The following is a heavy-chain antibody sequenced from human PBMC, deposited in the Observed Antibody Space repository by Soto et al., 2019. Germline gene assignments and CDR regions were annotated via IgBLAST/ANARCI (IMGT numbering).Heavy chain of an antibody. CDR3: ARERYCSSTCCSNYRHFDY. Sequence: QVQLVQSGAEVKKPGSSVKVSCKASGSTFSSYTISWVRQAPGQGLEWMGRIIPILGIANYDQKFQGRVTITADKSTSNAYMELSSLRSEDTAVYYCARERYCSSTCCSNYRHFDYCCQGTLVTVSS. D-gene: IGHD2-2*01. J-gene: IGHJ4*02. CDR1: GSTFSSYT. V-gene: IGHV1-69*08. CDR2: IIPILGIA.